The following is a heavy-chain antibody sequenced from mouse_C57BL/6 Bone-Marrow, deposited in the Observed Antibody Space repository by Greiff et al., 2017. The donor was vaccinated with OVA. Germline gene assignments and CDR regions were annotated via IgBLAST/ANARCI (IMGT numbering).Heavy chain of an antibody. J-gene: IGHJ3*01. CDR3: ARGGNYEGFAY. CDR2: IDPSDSET. V-gene: IGHV1-52*01. CDR1: GYTFTSYW. Sequence: QVQLQQPGAELVRPGSSVKLSCKASGYTFTSYWMHWVKQRPIQGLEWIGNIDPSDSETHYNQKFKDKATLTVDKSSSTAYMQLSSLTSEDSAVYYCARGGNYEGFAYWGQGTLVTVSA. D-gene: IGHD2-1*01.